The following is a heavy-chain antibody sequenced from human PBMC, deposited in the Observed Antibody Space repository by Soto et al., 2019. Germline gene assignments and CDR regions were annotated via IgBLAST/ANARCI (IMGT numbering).Heavy chain of an antibody. CDR2: IIPIFGTA. D-gene: IGHD4-17*01. CDR3: ARGKSFIYGDYDRWFDP. Sequence: QVQLVQSGAEVKKPGSSVKVSCKASGGTFSSYAISWVQQAPGQGLEWMGGIIPIFGTANYAQKFQGRVTITADKSTSTAYMELSSLRSEDTAVYYCARGKSFIYGDYDRWFDPWGQGTLVTVSS. V-gene: IGHV1-69*06. J-gene: IGHJ5*02. CDR1: GGTFSSYA.